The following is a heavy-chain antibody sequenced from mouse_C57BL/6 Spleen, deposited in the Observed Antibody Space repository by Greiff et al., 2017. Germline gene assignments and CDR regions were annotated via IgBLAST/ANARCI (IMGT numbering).Heavy chain of an antibody. D-gene: IGHD1-1*01. V-gene: IGHV1-81*01. CDR3: ARFSGSSYAMDY. CDR2: IYPRSGNT. CDR1: GCTFTGYG. J-gene: IGHJ4*01. Sequence: QVQLQQSGAELARPGASVKLSCKASGCTFTGYGISWVKQRTGPGLEWIGEIYPRSGNTYYNEKFKGKATLTADKSSSTAYMVLRSLTSEDAAVYFCARFSGSSYAMDYWGQGTSVTVSS.